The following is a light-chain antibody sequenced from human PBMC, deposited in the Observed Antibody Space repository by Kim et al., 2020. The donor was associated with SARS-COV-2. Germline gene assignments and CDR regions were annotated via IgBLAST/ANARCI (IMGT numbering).Light chain of an antibody. J-gene: IGKJ2*02. CDR1: QSVSSK. V-gene: IGKV3-15*01. CDR2: DAS. Sequence: VSPGERATLSCRASQSVSSKLAWYQHKPGQAPRLLIYDASTRATGIPARFSGSGSGTEFTLTISSLQSEDFSVYYCQQYNNWPPSTFGQGTKLEI. CDR3: QQYNNWPPST.